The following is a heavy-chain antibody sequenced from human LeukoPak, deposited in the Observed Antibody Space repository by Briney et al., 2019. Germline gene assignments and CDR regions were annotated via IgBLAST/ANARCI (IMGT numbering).Heavy chain of an antibody. J-gene: IGHJ4*02. D-gene: IGHD1-7*01. V-gene: IGHV1-2*02. CDR3: ARAPLYNWNYPDY. CDR1: GYAFTGYY. Sequence: GASVKVSCKASGYAFTGYYMHWVRQAPGQGLEWMGWINPNSGGTNYAQKFQGRVTMTRDTSISTAYMELSRLRSDDTAVYYCARAPLYNWNYPDYWGQGTLVTVSS. CDR2: INPNSGGT.